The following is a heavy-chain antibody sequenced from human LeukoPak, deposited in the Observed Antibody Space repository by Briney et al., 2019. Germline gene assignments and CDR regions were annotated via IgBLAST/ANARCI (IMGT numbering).Heavy chain of an antibody. CDR2: IIPIFGTA. Sequence: SVKVSCKASGYTFTSYGISWVRQAPGQGLEWMGGIIPIFGTANYAQKFQGRVTITADESTSTAYMELSSLRSEDTAVYYCARNSGYDSGAFDYWGQGTLVTVSS. J-gene: IGHJ4*02. CDR3: ARNSGYDSGAFDY. CDR1: GYTFTSYG. V-gene: IGHV1-69*13. D-gene: IGHD5-12*01.